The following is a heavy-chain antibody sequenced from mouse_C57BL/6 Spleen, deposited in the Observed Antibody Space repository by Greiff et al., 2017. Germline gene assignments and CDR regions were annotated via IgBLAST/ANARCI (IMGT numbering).Heavy chain of an antibody. J-gene: IGHJ2*01. CDR2: INYDGSST. V-gene: IGHV5-16*01. Sequence: EVMLVESEGGLVQPGSSMKLSCTASGFTFSDYYMAWVRQVPEKGLEWVANINYDGSSTYYLDSLKSRFIISRDNAKNILYLQMSSLKSEDTATYYCAREDYGRGYFDYWGQGTTLTVSS. CDR3: AREDYGRGYFDY. D-gene: IGHD1-1*01. CDR1: GFTFSDYY.